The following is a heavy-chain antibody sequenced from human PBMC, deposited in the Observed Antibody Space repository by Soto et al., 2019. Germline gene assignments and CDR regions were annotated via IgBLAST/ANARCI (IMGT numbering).Heavy chain of an antibody. CDR1: GGSISSGGYY. CDR2: IYYSGST. D-gene: IGHD2-8*01. J-gene: IGHJ5*02. Sequence: SETLSLTCTVSGGSISSGGYYWSWIRQHPGKGLEWIGYIYYSGSTYYNPSLKSRVTISVDTSKNQFSLKLSSVTAADTAVYYCARGVYATKPTAFDPWGQGTLVTVSS. CDR3: ARGVYATKPTAFDP. V-gene: IGHV4-31*03.